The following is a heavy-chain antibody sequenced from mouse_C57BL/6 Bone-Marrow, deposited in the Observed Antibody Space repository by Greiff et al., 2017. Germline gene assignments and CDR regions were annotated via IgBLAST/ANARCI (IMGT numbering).Heavy chain of an antibody. J-gene: IGHJ1*03. CDR3: AKMDSNYVDWYFDV. V-gene: IGHV2-4*01. Sequence: VKLMESGPGLVQPSQSLSITCTVSGFSLTSYGVHWVRQPPGKGLEWLGVIWSGGSTDYNAAFISSLSISKDNSKSQVFFKMNSLQADDTAIYYCAKMDSNYVDWYFDVWGTGTTVTVSS. CDR1: GFSLTSYG. D-gene: IGHD2-5*01. CDR2: IWSGGST.